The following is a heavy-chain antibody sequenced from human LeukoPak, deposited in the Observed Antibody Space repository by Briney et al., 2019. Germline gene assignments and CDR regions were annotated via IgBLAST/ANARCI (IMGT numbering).Heavy chain of an antibody. D-gene: IGHD3-10*01. CDR1: GGSISSYY. CDR2: IYYSGST. V-gene: IGHV4-39*07. CDR3: ARDRMGGGSITLIRGAPFYYYMDV. J-gene: IGHJ6*03. Sequence: SETLSLTCTVSGGSISSYYWGWIRQPPGKGLEWIGSIYYSGSTYYNPSLKSRVTISVDTSKNQFSLKLSSVTAADTAVYYCARDRMGGGSITLIRGAPFYYYMDVWGKGTTVTISS.